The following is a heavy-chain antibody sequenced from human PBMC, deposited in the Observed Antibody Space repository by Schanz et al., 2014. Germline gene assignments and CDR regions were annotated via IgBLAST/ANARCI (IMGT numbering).Heavy chain of an antibody. CDR2: INPNSGDR. D-gene: IGHD4-17*01. J-gene: IGHJ4*02. CDR1: GYTFTGHH. Sequence: QVQLVQSGAEVKKPGASVKVSCKASGYTFTGHHMHWVRQAPGQGLEWMGWINPNSGDRNYAQKFQGRVTITADRSTSTAYMELSSLRSEDTAVYYCARGYGDSPTDFWGQGTLVIVSS. CDR3: ARGYGDSPTDF. V-gene: IGHV1-2*02.